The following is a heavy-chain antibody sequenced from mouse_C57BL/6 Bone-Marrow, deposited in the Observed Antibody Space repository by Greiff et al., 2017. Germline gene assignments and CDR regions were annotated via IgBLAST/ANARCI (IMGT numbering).Heavy chain of an antibody. J-gene: IGHJ2*01. CDR1: GFTFSSYG. D-gene: IGHD1-1*01. V-gene: IGHV5-6*01. Sequence: EVKLMESGGDLVKPGGSLKLSCAASGFTFSSYGMSWVRQTPDKRLEWVATISSGGSYTYYPDSVKGRFTISRDNAKNTLYLQMSSLKSEDTAMYSCARGTVAHYFDYWGQGTTLTVSS. CDR2: ISSGGSYT. CDR3: ARGTVAHYFDY.